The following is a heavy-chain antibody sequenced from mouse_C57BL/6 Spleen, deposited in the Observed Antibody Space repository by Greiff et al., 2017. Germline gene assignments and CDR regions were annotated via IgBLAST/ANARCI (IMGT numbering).Heavy chain of an antibody. J-gene: IGHJ2*01. Sequence: ESGPELVKPGASVKISCKASGYAFSSSWMNWVKQRPGKGLEWIGRIYPGDGDTNYNGKFKGKATLTADKSSSTAYMQLSSLTSEDSAVYFCAREVVAPYYFDYWGQGTTLTVSS. CDR3: AREVVAPYYFDY. CDR1: GYAFSSSW. V-gene: IGHV1-82*01. D-gene: IGHD1-1*01. CDR2: IYPGDGDT.